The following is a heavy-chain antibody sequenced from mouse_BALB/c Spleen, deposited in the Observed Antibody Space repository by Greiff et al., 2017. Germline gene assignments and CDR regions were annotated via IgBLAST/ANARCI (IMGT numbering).Heavy chain of an antibody. V-gene: IGHV5-17*02. D-gene: IGHD2-1*01. CDR1: GFTFSSFG. CDR2: ISSGSSTI. J-gene: IGHJ4*01. CDR3: ARRGNSGYYYAMDY. Sequence: EVKLMESGGGLVQPGGSRKLSCAASGFTFSSFGMHWVRQAPEKGLEWVAYISSGSSTIYYADTVKGRFTISRDNPKNTLFLQMTSLRSEDTAMYYCARRGNSGYYYAMDYWGQGTSVTVSS.